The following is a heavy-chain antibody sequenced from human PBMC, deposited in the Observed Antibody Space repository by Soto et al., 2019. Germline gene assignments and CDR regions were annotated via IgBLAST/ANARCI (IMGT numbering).Heavy chain of an antibody. V-gene: IGHV3-30*18. J-gene: IGHJ4*02. D-gene: IGHD2-8*02. CDR2: ISNTGSSA. CDR1: GFTFSVFG. Sequence: GGSLRLSCAASGFTFSVFGMHWVRQAPGKGLEWVAVISNTGSSAHYADSVRGRFTISRDNGENTLSLLMTSLRPEDTAVYYCAKEQTTGAHYALDYWSQGTLVTVSS. CDR3: AKEQTTGAHYALDY.